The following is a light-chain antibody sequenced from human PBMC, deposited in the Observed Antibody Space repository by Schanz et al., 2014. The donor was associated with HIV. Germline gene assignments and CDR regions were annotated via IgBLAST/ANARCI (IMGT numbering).Light chain of an antibody. CDR2: DVD. CDR1: SSDVGGYNY. V-gene: IGLV2-14*03. J-gene: IGLJ1*01. CDR3: CSYTSSSTYV. Sequence: QSALTQPASVSGSPGQSITISCTGTSSDVGGYNYLSWYQQHPGKAPKLIIYDVDNRPSGVSSRFSGSKSGNTASLTISGLQAEDEADYYCCSYTSSSTYVFGTGTKLTVL.